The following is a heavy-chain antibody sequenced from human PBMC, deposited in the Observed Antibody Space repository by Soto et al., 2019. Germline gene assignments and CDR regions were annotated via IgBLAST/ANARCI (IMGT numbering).Heavy chain of an antibody. CDR3: AKGVVREPAYFDY. D-gene: IGHD3-10*01. Sequence: QVQLVESGGGVVQPGRSLRLSCAVSGFTFSAFAMYWVRQAPGKGLEWVALISYDGRNEDYADSVKSRFTISRDNSKNTLFLQMSSLSAEDTAVYYCAKGVVREPAYFDYWGQGTLVTVSS. CDR1: GFTFSAFA. V-gene: IGHV3-30*18. J-gene: IGHJ4*02. CDR2: ISYDGRNE.